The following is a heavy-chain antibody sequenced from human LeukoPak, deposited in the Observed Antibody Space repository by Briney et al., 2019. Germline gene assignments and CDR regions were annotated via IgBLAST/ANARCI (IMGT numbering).Heavy chain of an antibody. J-gene: IGHJ4*02. CDR2: ITSGDNT. D-gene: IGHD4-17*01. CDR3: AKVPVYGDQSDY. Sequence: QSGGSLRLSCAASGFTFSSHAMSWVRQAPGKGLEWVSAITSGDNTYYADSMKGRFTISRDNSKNTLYLQVNSLRAEDTAVYYCAKVPVYGDQSDYWGQGTLVTVSS. CDR1: GFTFSSHA. V-gene: IGHV3-23*01.